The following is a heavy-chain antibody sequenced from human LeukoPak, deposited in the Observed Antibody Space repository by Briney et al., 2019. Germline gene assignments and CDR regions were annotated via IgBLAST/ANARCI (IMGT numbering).Heavy chain of an antibody. CDR2: ISGSGPYT. V-gene: IGHV3-11*03. Sequence: GGSLRLSCAASGFSFSDHYMGWFRQAPGKGLEWVSYISGSGPYTNYAASVKGRFTISRGSAKNSLYLQMNSLRVEDTAVYYCARGDYHDSSGSSYYFDYWGQGSLVAVSS. J-gene: IGHJ4*02. D-gene: IGHD3-22*01. CDR1: GFSFSDHY. CDR3: ARGDYHDSSGSSYYFDY.